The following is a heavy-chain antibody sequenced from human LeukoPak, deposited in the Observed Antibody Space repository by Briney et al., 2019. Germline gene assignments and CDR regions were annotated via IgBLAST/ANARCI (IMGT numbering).Heavy chain of an antibody. D-gene: IGHD6-19*01. J-gene: IGHJ4*02. CDR1: GFTLGDYL. CDR2: ISGGTT. Sequence: PGGSLRLSCTASGFTLGDYLMSWFRQAPGKGLEWIGFISGGTTEYAASVKGRFTISRDDPTSIAYLQMNSLTTEDTAVYYCSRGSGWLSVYWGQGTLVTVSS. CDR3: SRGSGWLSVY. V-gene: IGHV3-49*03.